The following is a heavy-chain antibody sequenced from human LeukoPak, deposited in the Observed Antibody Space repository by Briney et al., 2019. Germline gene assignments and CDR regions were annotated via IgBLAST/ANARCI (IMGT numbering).Heavy chain of an antibody. CDR1: GFTFSSYS. CDR3: ARDRNSGAEGWFDP. V-gene: IGHV3-48*01. D-gene: IGHD1-26*01. J-gene: IGHJ5*02. CDR2: ISSSSSTI. Sequence: TGGSLRLSCAASGFTFSSYSMNWVRQAPGKGLEWVSYISSSSSTIYYADSVKGRFTISRDNAKNSLYLQMNSLRAEDTAVYYCARDRNSGAEGWFDPWGQGTLVTVYS.